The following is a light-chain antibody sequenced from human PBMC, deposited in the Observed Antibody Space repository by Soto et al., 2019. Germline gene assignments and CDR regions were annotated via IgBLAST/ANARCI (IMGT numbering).Light chain of an antibody. V-gene: IGKV3-20*01. CDR1: QSVSSSY. Sequence: EIVLTQSPGTLSLSPGERATLSCRASQSVSSSYLAWYQQKPGQAPRLLIYGASSRATGIPDRFSGSGSGTDFTLTISRLEPEDFAVYYFQQYGSSPATFGHGTKVDIK. CDR2: GAS. CDR3: QQYGSSPAT. J-gene: IGKJ3*01.